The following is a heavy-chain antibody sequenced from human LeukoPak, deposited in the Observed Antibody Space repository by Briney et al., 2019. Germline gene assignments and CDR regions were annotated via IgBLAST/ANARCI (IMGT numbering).Heavy chain of an antibody. CDR2: IYYSGST. CDR3: AKGDFWSGYLFDY. CDR1: GGSISSYY. Sequence: SETLSLTCTVSGGSISSYYRSWIRQPPGKGLEWIGYIYYSGSTNYNPSLKSRVTISVDTSKNQFSLKLSSVTAADTAVYYRAKGDFWSGYLFDYWGQGTLVTVSS. D-gene: IGHD3-3*01. J-gene: IGHJ4*02. V-gene: IGHV4-59*01.